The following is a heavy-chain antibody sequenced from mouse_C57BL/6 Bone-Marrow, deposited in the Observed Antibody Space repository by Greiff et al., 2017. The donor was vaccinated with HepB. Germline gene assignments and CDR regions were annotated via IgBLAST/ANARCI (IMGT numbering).Heavy chain of an antibody. J-gene: IGHJ4*01. Sequence: QVQLQQSGPGLVAPSQSLSITCTVSGFSLTSYAISWVRQPPGKGLEWLGVIWTGGGTNYNSALKSRLSISKDNSKSQVFLKMNSLQTDDTARYYWARKITTVVAPYYYAMDYWGQGTSVTVSS. D-gene: IGHD1-1*01. V-gene: IGHV2-9-1*01. CDR2: IWTGGGT. CDR1: GFSLTSYA. CDR3: ARKITTVVAPYYYAMDY.